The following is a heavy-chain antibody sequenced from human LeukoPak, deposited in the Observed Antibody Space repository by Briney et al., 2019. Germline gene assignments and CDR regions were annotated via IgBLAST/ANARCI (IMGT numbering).Heavy chain of an antibody. J-gene: IGHJ4*02. CDR3: ARLDVDADY. CDR2: INPNSGGT. V-gene: IGHV1-2*02. D-gene: IGHD5-12*01. CDR1: GYTFTGYY. Sequence: ASVKVSCKASGYTFTGYYMHWVRQAPGQGLEWMGWINPNSGGTNYAQKFQGRVTMTRDTSTSTVYMELSSLRSEDTAVYYCARLDVDADYWGQGTLVTVSS.